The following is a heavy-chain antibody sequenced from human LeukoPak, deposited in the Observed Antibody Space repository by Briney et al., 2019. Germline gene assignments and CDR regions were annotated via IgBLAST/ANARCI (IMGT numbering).Heavy chain of an antibody. D-gene: IGHD6-13*01. CDR1: GFTFDNYV. CDR3: AKEGSSWLYYFDS. CDR2: ISENGGST. J-gene: IGHJ4*02. Sequence: GGSLRLSCAASGFTFDNYVMHWVRQAPGKGLEWVSLISENGGSTYYADSVKGRFTISRDNSKNSLYLQMSSLRTEDTALYYCAKEGSSWLYYFDSWGQGTLVTVSS. V-gene: IGHV3-43*02.